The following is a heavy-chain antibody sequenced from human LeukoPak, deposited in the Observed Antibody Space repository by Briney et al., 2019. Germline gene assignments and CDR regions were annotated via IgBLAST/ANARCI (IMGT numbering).Heavy chain of an antibody. D-gene: IGHD3/OR15-3a*01. Sequence: GGSLRLSCAASGFTFSSYSMNWVRQAPGKGLEWVSSISSSSSYIYYADSVKGRFTISRDNAKNSLYLQMNSLRAEDTAVYYCARVLGLGGAYDNWGRETRVTVS. CDR1: GFTFSSYS. V-gene: IGHV3-21*01. CDR2: ISSSSSYI. J-gene: IGHJ4*02. CDR3: ARVLGLGGAYDN.